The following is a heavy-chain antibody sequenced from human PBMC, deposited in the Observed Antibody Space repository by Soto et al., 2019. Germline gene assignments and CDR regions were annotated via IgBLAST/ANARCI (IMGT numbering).Heavy chain of an antibody. Sequence: PSETLSLTCTVSGGSISSGGYYWSWIRQHPVKGLEWIGYIYKTGSTFYNPSLKSRVTISVDRSKNQFSLNLTSVTAADTAVYYCARDHPYSGNWAFDYWGQGALVTVSP. CDR2: IYKTGST. CDR1: GGSISSGGYY. J-gene: IGHJ4*02. V-gene: IGHV4-31*03. D-gene: IGHD6-13*01. CDR3: ARDHPYSGNWAFDY.